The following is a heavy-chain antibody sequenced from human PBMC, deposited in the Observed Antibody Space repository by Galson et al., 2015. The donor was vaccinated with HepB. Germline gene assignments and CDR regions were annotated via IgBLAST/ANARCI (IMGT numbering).Heavy chain of an antibody. CDR2: ISNDGSNK. V-gene: IGHV3-30-3*01. CDR3: ARAGPLYYYFFAMDV. CDR1: GFTFSTYA. J-gene: IGHJ6*02. Sequence: SLRLSCATSGFTFSTYAMHWVRQAPGQGLEWVAVISNDGSNKYYADSVKGRFSISRDTSENTLFLQMSSLRAEDTAVYYCARAGPLYYYFFAMDVWGQGTTVTVSS.